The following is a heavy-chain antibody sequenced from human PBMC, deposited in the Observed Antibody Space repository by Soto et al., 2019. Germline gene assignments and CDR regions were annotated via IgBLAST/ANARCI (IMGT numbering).Heavy chain of an antibody. CDR2: IKDDGSER. CDR3: ASLKVRSAWDV. D-gene: IGHD1-26*01. CDR1: GFNFNNYR. Sequence: EVQLVESGGGLVQPGGSLRLSCAVSGFNFNNYRMSCVRQAPGKGLERVATIKDDGSERYYVPSVRGRFTISRDNAKNSMSLQMNGRRADYTAVYYCASLKVRSAWDVWGQGTLVTVSS. V-gene: IGHV3-7*03. J-gene: IGHJ4*02.